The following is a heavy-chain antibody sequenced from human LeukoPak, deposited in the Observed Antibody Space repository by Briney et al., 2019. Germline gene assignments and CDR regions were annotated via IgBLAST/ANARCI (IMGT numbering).Heavy chain of an antibody. Sequence: GASVKVSCKASGYTFTGYYMRWVRQAPGQGLEWMGWINPNSGGTNYAQKFQGRVTMTRDTSISTAYMELSRLRSDDTAVYYCARDNGRPGWLFDYWGQGTLVTVSS. D-gene: IGHD5-12*01. CDR1: GYTFTGYY. CDR3: ARDNGRPGWLFDY. V-gene: IGHV1-2*02. CDR2: INPNSGGT. J-gene: IGHJ4*02.